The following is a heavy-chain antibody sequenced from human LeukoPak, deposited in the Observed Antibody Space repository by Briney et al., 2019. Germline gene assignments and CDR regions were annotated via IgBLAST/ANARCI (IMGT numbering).Heavy chain of an antibody. CDR3: ATSRSRLFDP. CDR2: IRNDGSNK. J-gene: IGHJ5*02. CDR1: GFTFSSYG. Sequence: PGGSLRLSCAASGFTFSSYGMHWVRQAPGKGLEWVAFIRNDGSNKYYADSVKGRFTISRDNSKNTLYLQMNSLRAEDTAVYYCATSRSRLFDPWGQGTLVTVSS. V-gene: IGHV3-30*02. D-gene: IGHD2/OR15-2a*01.